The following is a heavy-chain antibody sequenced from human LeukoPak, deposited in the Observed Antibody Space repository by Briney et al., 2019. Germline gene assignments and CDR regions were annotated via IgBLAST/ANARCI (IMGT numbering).Heavy chain of an antibody. CDR3: ARADCSGGSCYSGGWDYYYYYGMDV. Sequence: ASVKVSCKASGGTFSSYAISWVRQAPGQGLEWMGRIIPILGIANYAQKFQGRVTITADKSTSTAYMELSSLRSKDTAVYYCARADCSGGSCYSGGWDYYYYYGMDVWGQGTTVTVSS. CDR2: IIPILGIA. CDR1: GGTFSSYA. V-gene: IGHV1-69*04. J-gene: IGHJ6*02. D-gene: IGHD2-15*01.